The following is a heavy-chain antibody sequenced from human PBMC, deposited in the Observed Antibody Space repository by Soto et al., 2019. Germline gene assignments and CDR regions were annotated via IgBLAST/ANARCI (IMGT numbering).Heavy chain of an antibody. V-gene: IGHV4-31*03. CDR1: GGSISSGGYY. CDR2: IYYSGST. CDR3: ARQNPPGYYYYAMDV. Sequence: QVQLQESGPGLVEPSQTLSLTCTVSGGSISSGGYYWNWIRQHPGKGLEWIGYIYYSGSTYYNPSLKSRVSISIDTSQNQVSLKLSSVTAADTAVYYCARQNPPGYYYYAMDVWGHGTTVTVSS. J-gene: IGHJ6*02. D-gene: IGHD3-10*01.